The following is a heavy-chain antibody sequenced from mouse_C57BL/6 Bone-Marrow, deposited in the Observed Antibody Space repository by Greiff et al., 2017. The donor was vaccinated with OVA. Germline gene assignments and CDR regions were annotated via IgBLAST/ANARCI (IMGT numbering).Heavy chain of an antibody. CDR3: ARQNSSGLHFDY. D-gene: IGHD3-2*02. J-gene: IGHJ2*01. V-gene: IGHV5-2*03. CDR1: EYEFPSHD. Sequence: EVKLVESGGGLVQPGESLKLSCESNEYEFPSHDMSWVRKTPEKRLELVAAINSDGGSTYYPDTMERRFIISRDHTTKTLYLQMSSLSSEDTALYYCARQNSSGLHFDYWGQGTTLTVSS. CDR2: INSDGGST.